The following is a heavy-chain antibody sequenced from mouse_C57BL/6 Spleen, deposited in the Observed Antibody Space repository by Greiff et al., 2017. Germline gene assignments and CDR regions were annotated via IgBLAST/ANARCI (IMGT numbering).Heavy chain of an antibody. D-gene: IGHD1-1*01. CDR2: INPSSGYT. CDR1: GYTFTSYT. J-gene: IGHJ3*01. V-gene: IGHV1-4*01. Sequence: VHLVESGAELARPGASVKMSCKASGYTFTSYTLHWVKQRPGQGLEWIGYINPSSGYTKYNQKFKDKATLTADKSSSTAYMQLSSLTSEDSAVYYCARKRYYGSSTWFAYWGQGTLVTVSA. CDR3: ARKRYYGSSTWFAY.